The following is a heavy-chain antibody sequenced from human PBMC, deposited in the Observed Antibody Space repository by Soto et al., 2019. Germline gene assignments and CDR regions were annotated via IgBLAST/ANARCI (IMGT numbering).Heavy chain of an antibody. Sequence: ETLCLTCAVSGYSISSGYYWCCIRQPPGKGLEWIGSIYHSGSTYYNPSLKSRVTISVDTSKNQFSLKLSSVTAADTAVYYCGGIAATAPLIDYWGQGTLVTVSS. V-gene: IGHV4-38-2*01. J-gene: IGHJ4*02. CDR2: IYHSGST. CDR1: GYSISSGYY. CDR3: GGIAATAPLIDY. D-gene: IGHD6-13*01.